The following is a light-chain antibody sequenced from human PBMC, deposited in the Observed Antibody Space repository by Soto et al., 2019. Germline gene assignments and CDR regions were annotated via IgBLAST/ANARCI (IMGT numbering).Light chain of an antibody. CDR2: GAS. Sequence: EIVVTQSPATLSVFSGERGTLSCRASQSVSSNLAWYQQKPGQAPRLLIYGASTRATGIPARFSGSGSGTEFTLTISSLQSEDFAVYYCQQYNNWPRTFGQGTKVDIK. CDR3: QQYNNWPRT. J-gene: IGKJ1*01. CDR1: QSVSSN. V-gene: IGKV3-15*01.